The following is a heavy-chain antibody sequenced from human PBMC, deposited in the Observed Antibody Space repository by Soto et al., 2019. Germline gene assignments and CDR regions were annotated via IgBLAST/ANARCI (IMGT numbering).Heavy chain of an antibody. D-gene: IGHD5-12*01. Sequence: SETLSLTCTVSGGSISSGGYYWSWIRQHPGKGLEWIGYIYYSGSTYYNPSLKSRVTISVDTSKNQFSLKLSSVTAADTAVYYCARDPSGYDDDAFDIWGQGTMVTVSS. J-gene: IGHJ3*02. CDR2: IYYSGST. CDR1: GGSISSGGYY. V-gene: IGHV4-31*03. CDR3: ARDPSGYDDDAFDI.